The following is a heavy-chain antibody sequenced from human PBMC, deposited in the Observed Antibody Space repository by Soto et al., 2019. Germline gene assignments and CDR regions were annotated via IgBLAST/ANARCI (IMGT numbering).Heavy chain of an antibody. D-gene: IGHD3-10*01. CDR2: INHSGST. CDR3: VAGAGMVRGVIDY. J-gene: IGHJ4*02. V-gene: IGHV4-34*01. Sequence: SETLSLTCAVYGGSFSGYYWSWIRQPPGKGLEWIGEINHSGSTNYNPSLKSRVTISVDTSKNQFSLKLSSVTAADTAVYYCVAGAGMVRGVIDYWGQGTLVTVSS. CDR1: GGSFSGYY.